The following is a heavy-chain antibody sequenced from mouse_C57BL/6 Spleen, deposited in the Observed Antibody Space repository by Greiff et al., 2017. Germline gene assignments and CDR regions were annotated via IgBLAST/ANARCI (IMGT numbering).Heavy chain of an antibody. V-gene: IGHV5-9*01. J-gene: IGHJ2*01. CDR3: ARRLWGDY. Sequence: EVKVVASGGGLVKPGGSLKLSCAASGFTFSSYTMSWVRQTPEKRLEWVATISGGGGNTYYPDSVKGRFTISRDNAKNTLYLQMSSLRSEDTALYYCARRLWGDYWGQGTTLTVSS. D-gene: IGHD1-1*02. CDR2: ISGGGGNT. CDR1: GFTFSSYT.